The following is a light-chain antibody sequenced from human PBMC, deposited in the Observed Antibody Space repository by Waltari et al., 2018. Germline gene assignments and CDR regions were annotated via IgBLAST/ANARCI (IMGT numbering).Light chain of an antibody. CDR3: YSTDFSGHDRV. J-gene: IGLJ3*02. CDR1: ALSKKY. V-gene: IGLV3-10*01. Sequence: SYELTQPPSVSVSPGQTARITCSGDALSKKYAYCYQQKSGQAPVLVIYEDIKRPTGITERFSGSSPGTTATLTISGAHVDDEADYYCYSTDFSGHDRVFGGGTKLTIL. CDR2: EDI.